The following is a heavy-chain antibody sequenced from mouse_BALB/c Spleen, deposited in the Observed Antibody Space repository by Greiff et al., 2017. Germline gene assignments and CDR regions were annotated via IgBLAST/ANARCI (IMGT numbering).Heavy chain of an antibody. V-gene: IGHV14-3*02. D-gene: IGHD1-1*01. CDR2: IDPANGNT. J-gene: IGHJ3*01. Sequence: VQLKQSGAELVKPGASVKLSCTASGFNIKDTYMPWVKQRPEQGLEWIGRIDPANGNTKYDPKFQGKATITADTSSNTAYLQLSSLTSEDTAVYYYASLNYYGKAYWGQGTLVTVSA. CDR3: ASLNYYGKAY. CDR1: GFNIKDTY.